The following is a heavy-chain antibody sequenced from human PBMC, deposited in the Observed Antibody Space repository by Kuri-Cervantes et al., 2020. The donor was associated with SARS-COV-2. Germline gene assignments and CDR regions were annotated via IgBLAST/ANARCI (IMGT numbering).Heavy chain of an antibody. CDR3: ARTLGGYCSGGSCVYFDY. V-gene: IGHV2-70*04. CDR1: GLSLRTSGMR. J-gene: IGHJ4*02. D-gene: IGHD2-15*01. CDR2: IDWDEDR. Sequence: SGPTLVKPTQTLTLTCTFSGLSLRTSGMRVSWIRQPPGKALEWLARIDWDEDRFYSTSLKTRLTISKDTSKNQVVLTMTNMDPVDTATYYCARTLGGYCSGGSCVYFDYWGQGTLVTVSS.